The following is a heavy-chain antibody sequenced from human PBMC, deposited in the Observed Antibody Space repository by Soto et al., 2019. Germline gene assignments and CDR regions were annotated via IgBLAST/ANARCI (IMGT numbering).Heavy chain of an antibody. V-gene: IGHV3-74*01. CDR1: GFSFSDYW. CDR2: IDTDGSTT. D-gene: IGHD1-26*01. Sequence: EVQLVESGGGLVQPGGSLRLSCAASGFSFSDYWMHWVRQAPGKGLVWVSCIDTDGSTTTYADSVKGRFTISRDNVKNTLYLQMERLGVEDTALYDCSSGGGFSGNYLGGQGTLVTVSS. J-gene: IGHJ4*02. CDR3: SSGGGFSGNYL.